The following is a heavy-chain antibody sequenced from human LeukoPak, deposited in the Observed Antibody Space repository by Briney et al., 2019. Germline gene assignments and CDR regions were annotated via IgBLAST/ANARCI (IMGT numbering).Heavy chain of an antibody. D-gene: IGHD6-13*01. J-gene: IGHJ4*02. CDR3: ARAPAGIAAAGTHYFDY. V-gene: IGHV4-34*01. Sequence: KAGGPLRLSCAASGFSFSNHWMTWVRQAPGKGLEWIGEINHSGSTNYNPSLKSRVTISVDTSKNQFSLKLSSVTAADTAVYYCARAPAGIAAAGTHYFDYWGQGTLVTVSS. CDR2: INHSGST. CDR1: GFSFSNHW.